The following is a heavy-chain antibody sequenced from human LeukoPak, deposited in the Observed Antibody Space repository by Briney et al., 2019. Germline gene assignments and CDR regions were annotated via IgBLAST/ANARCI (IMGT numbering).Heavy chain of an antibody. J-gene: IGHJ3*02. V-gene: IGHV3-7*03. D-gene: IGHD7-27*01. CDR3: ANGDDAFDI. Sequence: GGSLRLSCAASGFTFSSYAMSWVRQAPGKGLEWVANIKQDGSEKYYVDSVKGRVTISRDNAKNSLYLQMNSLRAEDTAVYYCANGDDAFDIWGQGTMVTVSS. CDR1: GFTFSSYA. CDR2: IKQDGSEK.